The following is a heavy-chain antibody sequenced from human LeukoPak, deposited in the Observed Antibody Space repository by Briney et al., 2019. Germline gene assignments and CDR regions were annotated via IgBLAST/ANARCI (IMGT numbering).Heavy chain of an antibody. Sequence: GASVKVSCKASGFTFTAYYMHWVRQAPGQGLEWMGWINPNSGGTNYAQRFQGRVTMTRDTSISTAYMELSRLRSDDTAVYYCARGEMATTWANWFDPWGQGTLVTVSS. CDR3: ARGEMATTWANWFDP. J-gene: IGHJ5*02. D-gene: IGHD5-24*01. V-gene: IGHV1-2*02. CDR1: GFTFTAYY. CDR2: INPNSGGT.